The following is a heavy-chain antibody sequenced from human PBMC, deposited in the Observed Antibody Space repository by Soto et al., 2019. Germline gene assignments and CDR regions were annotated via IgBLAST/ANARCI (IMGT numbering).Heavy chain of an antibody. CDR3: AHIPNYYQYDWFDP. Sequence: QITLKESGPTLVKPTQTLTLTCTFSGFSLTTRGVGVGWIRQPPGKALECLALIYWDDDKRYSPSLQSRLSNTKDTSKNQVVLTMTNVDPVDTATDYCAHIPNYYQYDWFDPWGQGTLVSVSS. CDR2: IYWDDDK. V-gene: IGHV2-5*02. D-gene: IGHD3-16*01. J-gene: IGHJ5*02. CDR1: GFSLTTRGVG.